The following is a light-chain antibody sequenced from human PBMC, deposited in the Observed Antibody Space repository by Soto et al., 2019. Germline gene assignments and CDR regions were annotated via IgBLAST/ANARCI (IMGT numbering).Light chain of an antibody. CDR2: EVS. CDR1: SSDVGAYNY. Sequence: QSALTQPASVSGSPGQSITISCTGTSSDVGAYNYVSWYQQHPGKAPKLIIYEVSNRPSGVSNHFSGSKSGNTAPLTISGLQAEDEADYYCSSLTTRFTYVFGTGTKVTVL. CDR3: SSLTTRFTYV. V-gene: IGLV2-14*01. J-gene: IGLJ1*01.